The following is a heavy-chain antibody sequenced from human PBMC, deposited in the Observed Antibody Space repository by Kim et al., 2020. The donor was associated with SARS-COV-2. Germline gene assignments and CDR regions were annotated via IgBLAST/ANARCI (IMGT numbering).Heavy chain of an antibody. CDR3: AKDLPVFGGYYFYAMDV. Sequence: GGSLRLSCAAPGFTFSSYGMHWVRQAPGKGLEWVAVISYDGSNKYYADSVKGRFTISRDNSKNTLYLQMNSLRAEDTAVYFCAKDLPVFGGYYFYAMDVWGQGTTVTVSS. D-gene: IGHD3-10*01. V-gene: IGHV3-30*18. CDR2: ISYDGSNK. J-gene: IGHJ6*02. CDR1: GFTFSSYG.